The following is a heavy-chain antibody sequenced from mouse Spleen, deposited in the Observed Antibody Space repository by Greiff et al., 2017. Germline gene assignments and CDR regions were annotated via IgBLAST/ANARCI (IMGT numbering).Heavy chain of an antibody. CDR3: ARDHRTGRGGY. Sequence: QVQLQQSGAELVRPGTSVKLSCKASGYTFTSYWMNWVKPRPGQGLEWIGVIDPSDSYTNYNQKFKGKATLTVDTSSSTAYMQLSSLTAEDSAVYYCARDHRTGRGGYWGQGTTLTVSP. CDR1: GYTFTSYW. J-gene: IGHJ2*01. D-gene: IGHD2-14*01. V-gene: IGHV1-59*01. CDR2: IDPSDSYT.